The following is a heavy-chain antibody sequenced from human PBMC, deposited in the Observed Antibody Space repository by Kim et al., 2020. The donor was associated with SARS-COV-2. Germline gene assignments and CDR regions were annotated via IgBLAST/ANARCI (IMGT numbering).Heavy chain of an antibody. CDR3: AKEGIQLYIEGFDH. Sequence: GGSLRLSCAASGFAFDKFVMNWVRQAPGKGLEWVSSIRGNGGNKYYADSVKGRFTISRDNFQNTLYLQMNNLRVVDTAVYYCAKEGIQLYIEGFDHWGQGSLVTVSS. CDR1: GFAFDKFV. D-gene: IGHD5-18*01. CDR2: IRGNGGNK. V-gene: IGHV3-23*01. J-gene: IGHJ4*02.